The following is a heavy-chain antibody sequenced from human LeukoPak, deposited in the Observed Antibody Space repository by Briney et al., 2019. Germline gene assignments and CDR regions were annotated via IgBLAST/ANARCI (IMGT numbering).Heavy chain of an antibody. V-gene: IGHV1-24*01. CDR2: FDPEDGET. CDR1: GYTLTELS. J-gene: IGHJ4*02. CDR3: ATGPPYYYDSSGYYSLFDY. D-gene: IGHD3-22*01. Sequence: GASVKVSCKVSGYTLTELSMHWVRQAPGKGLEWMGDFDPEDGETIYAQKFQGRVTMTEDTSTDTAYMELSSLRSEDTAVYYCATGPPYYYDSSGYYSLFDYWGQGTLVTVSS.